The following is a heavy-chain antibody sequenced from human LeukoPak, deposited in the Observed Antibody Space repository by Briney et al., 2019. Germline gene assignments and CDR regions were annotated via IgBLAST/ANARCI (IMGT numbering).Heavy chain of an antibody. Sequence: SETLSLTCTVSGGSISSYYCSWIRQPPGKGLEWIGYIYYIGSTNYNPSLKSRVTISVDTSKNQFSLKLSSVTAADTAVYYCARRNMITFRGVIASDAFDIWGQGTMVTVSS. CDR3: ARRNMITFRGVIASDAFDI. CDR2: IYYIGST. V-gene: IGHV4-59*08. CDR1: GGSISSYY. D-gene: IGHD3-16*02. J-gene: IGHJ3*02.